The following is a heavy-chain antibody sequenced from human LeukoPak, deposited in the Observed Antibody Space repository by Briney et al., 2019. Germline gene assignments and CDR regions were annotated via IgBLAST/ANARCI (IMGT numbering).Heavy chain of an antibody. J-gene: IGHJ4*02. V-gene: IGHV3-7*01. Sequence: GGSLRLSCAASGFTFSSYWMSWVRQAPGKGLEWVANIKQDGSEKYYVDSVKGRFTISRDNAKNSLYLQMNSLRAEDTAVYYCAKTAVAGKDGGRRNYFDYWGQGTLVTVSS. D-gene: IGHD6-19*01. CDR2: IKQDGSEK. CDR1: GFTFSSYW. CDR3: AKTAVAGKDGGRRNYFDY.